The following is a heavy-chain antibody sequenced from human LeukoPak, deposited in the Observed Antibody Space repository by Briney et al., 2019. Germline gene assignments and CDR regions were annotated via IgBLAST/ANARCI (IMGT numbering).Heavy chain of an antibody. CDR2: IRYDGSNK. J-gene: IGHJ4*02. CDR3: AKDYGSGSYFDY. V-gene: IGHV3-30*02. Sequence: AGGSLRLSCAASGFTFSSYGMHWVRQAPGKGLEWVAFIRYDGSNKYNADSAKGRFTISRDSSKKTLYLQMNSLSTEDTAVYYCAKDYGSGSYFDYWGQGSLVTVSS. D-gene: IGHD3-10*01. CDR1: GFTFSSYG.